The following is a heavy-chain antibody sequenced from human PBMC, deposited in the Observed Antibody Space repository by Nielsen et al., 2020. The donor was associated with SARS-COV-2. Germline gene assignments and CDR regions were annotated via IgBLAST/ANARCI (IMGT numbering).Heavy chain of an antibody. V-gene: IGHV1-2*06. J-gene: IGHJ6*02. CDR1: GYTFTDYY. Sequence: ASVKVSCKASGYTFTDYYIHWVRQAPGQGLEWMGRINPYSGGTNYAQKFQGTVTMTRDASISTVYMKLTSDDTAVYYCARARATIFGLVMSYGMDAWGQGTTVAVSS. D-gene: IGHD3/OR15-3a*01. CDR3: ARARATIFGLVMSYGMDA. CDR2: INPYSGGT.